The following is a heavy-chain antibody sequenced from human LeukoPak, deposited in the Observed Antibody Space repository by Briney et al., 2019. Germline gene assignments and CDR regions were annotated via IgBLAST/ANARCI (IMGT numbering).Heavy chain of an antibody. CDR2: ISSSSSYI. D-gene: IGHD3-3*01. J-gene: IGHJ4*02. CDR1: GFTFSSYS. CDR3: ARSYVLRFLEWLFGPPDY. V-gene: IGHV3-21*01. Sequence: NPGGSLRLSCAASGFTFSSYSMNWVRQAPGKGLEWVSSISSSSSYIYYADSVKGRFTISRDNAKNSLYLQMNSLRAEDTAVYYCARSYVLRFLEWLFGPPDYWGQGTLVTVSS.